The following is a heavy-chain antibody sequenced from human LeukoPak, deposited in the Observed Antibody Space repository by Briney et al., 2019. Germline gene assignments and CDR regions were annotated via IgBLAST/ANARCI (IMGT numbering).Heavy chain of an antibody. CDR3: ARAPHYGMDV. V-gene: IGHV1-69*13. CDR2: IIPIFGTA. CDR1: GGTFSSYA. J-gene: IGHJ6*02. Sequence: ASVKVSFKASGGTFSSYAISWVRQAPGQGLEWMGGIIPIFGTANYAQKFQGRVTITADESTSTAYMELSSLRSEDTAVYYCARAPHYGMDVWGQGTTVTVSS.